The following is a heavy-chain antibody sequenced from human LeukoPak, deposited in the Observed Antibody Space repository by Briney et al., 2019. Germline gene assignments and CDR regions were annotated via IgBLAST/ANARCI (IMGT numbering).Heavy chain of an antibody. V-gene: IGHV3-21*01. CDR1: GFTFSSYS. J-gene: IGHJ4*02. D-gene: IGHD5-18*01. CDR3: ARDIGYSYCYRY. Sequence: PGGSLRLSCAASGFTFSSYSMNWVRQAPGKGLEWVSSISSSSPYIYSVKGRFTISRDNAKNSLYLQMNSLRAEDTAVYYCARDIGYSYCYRYWGQGTLVTVSS. CDR2: ISSSSPYI.